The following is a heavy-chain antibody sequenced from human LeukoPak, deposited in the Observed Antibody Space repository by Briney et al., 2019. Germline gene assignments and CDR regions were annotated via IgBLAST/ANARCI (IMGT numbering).Heavy chain of an antibody. J-gene: IGHJ4*02. CDR2: IYDSGST. Sequence: PSETLSLTCTVSGGSIRSSYYYWGWIRQPPGTGLEWIGSIYDSGSTYYNPSLKSRVTISVDTSKNQFSLKLNSVTAADTAVYYCATPFNYYDSREDYFDYWGQGTLVTVSS. CDR3: ATPFNYYDSREDYFDY. V-gene: IGHV4-39*01. D-gene: IGHD3-22*01. CDR1: GGSIRSSYYY.